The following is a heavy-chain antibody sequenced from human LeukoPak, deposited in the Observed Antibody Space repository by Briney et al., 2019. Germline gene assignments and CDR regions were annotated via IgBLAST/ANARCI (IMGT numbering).Heavy chain of an antibody. J-gene: IGHJ3*02. CDR2: INHSGST. D-gene: IGHD6-13*01. CDR1: GGCFSGYY. Sequence: SETLSLTCAVYGGCFSGYYWSWIRQPPGKGLEWIGEINHSGSTNCNPSLKSRVTISVDTSKNQFSLKLSSVTAADTAVYYCARANQQLDAFDIWGQGTMVTVSS. V-gene: IGHV4-34*01. CDR3: ARANQQLDAFDI.